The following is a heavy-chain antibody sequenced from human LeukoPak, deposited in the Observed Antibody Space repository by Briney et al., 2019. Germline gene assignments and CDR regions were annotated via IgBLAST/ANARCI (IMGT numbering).Heavy chain of an antibody. CDR1: GFTFSSYD. D-gene: IGHD6-13*01. CDR3: ARAQSGHFLAAALSFDGMDV. CDR2: IGTAGDT. Sequence: TGGSLRLSCAASGFTFSSYDMHWVRQATGKGLEWVTAIGTAGDTYYPGSVKGRFTISRENAKNSLYLQMNSLRAGDTAVYYYARAQSGHFLAAALSFDGMDVWGQGTTVTVSS. V-gene: IGHV3-13*04. J-gene: IGHJ6*02.